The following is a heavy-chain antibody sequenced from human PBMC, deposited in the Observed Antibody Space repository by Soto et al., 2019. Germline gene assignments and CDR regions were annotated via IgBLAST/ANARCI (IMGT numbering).Heavy chain of an antibody. CDR2: VIPILGIA. V-gene: IGHV1-69*02. CDR1: GGTFSSYT. D-gene: IGHD2-21*02. Sequence: GASVKVSCKASGGTFSSYTISWVRQAPGQGLEWMGRVIPILGIANYAQKFQGRVTITADKSTSTAYMELSSLRSEDTAVYYCAGPIAHDFHNWFDPWGQGTLVTVSS. CDR3: AGPIAHDFHNWFDP. J-gene: IGHJ5*02.